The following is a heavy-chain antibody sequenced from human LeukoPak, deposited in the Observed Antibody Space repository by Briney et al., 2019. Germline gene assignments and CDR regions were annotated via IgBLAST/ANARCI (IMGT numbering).Heavy chain of an antibody. CDR3: AKRRCSGGSCYGEIDFDY. J-gene: IGHJ4*02. V-gene: IGHV1-18*01. CDR1: GYTFTNYV. Sequence: ASVKVSCKASGYTFTNYVITWVRQAPGQGLEWMGWIRAYNGNTNYAQKLQGRVTMTTDTSTSTAYMELGSLRSDDTAVYYCAKRRCSGGSCYGEIDFDYWGQGTLVTVSS. CDR2: IRAYNGNT. D-gene: IGHD2-15*01.